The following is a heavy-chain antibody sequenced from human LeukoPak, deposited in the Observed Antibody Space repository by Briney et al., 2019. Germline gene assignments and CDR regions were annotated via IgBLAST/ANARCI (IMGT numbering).Heavy chain of an antibody. V-gene: IGHV3-15*01. CDR1: GFTFTYAW. Sequence: NPGGSLRLSCAASGFTFTYAWMSWVRQAPGRGLEWIGRIKSKTAGGATDYAAPVKGRFTVSRDDSKNTLYLQMTSQKIEDTGVYYCTTELYGGPDHWGQGTLVTVSS. CDR3: TTELYGGPDH. J-gene: IGHJ4*02. D-gene: IGHD4-23*01. CDR2: IKSKTAGGAT.